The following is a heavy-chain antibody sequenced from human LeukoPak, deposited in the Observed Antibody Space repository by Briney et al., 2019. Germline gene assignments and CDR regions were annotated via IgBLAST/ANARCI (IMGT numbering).Heavy chain of an antibody. V-gene: IGHV1-69*04. D-gene: IGHD5-18*01. CDR3: ARPGELGRGYSYGY. CDR1: GGTFSSYA. Sequence: ASVKVSCKASGGTFSSYAISWVRRAPGQGLEWMGRIIPILGIANYAQKFQGRVTITADKSTSTAYMELSSLRSEDTAVYYCARPGELGRGYSYGYWGQGTLVTVSS. CDR2: IIPILGIA. J-gene: IGHJ4*02.